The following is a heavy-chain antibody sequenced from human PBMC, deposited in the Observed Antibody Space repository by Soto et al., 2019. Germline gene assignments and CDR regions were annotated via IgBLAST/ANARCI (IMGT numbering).Heavy chain of an antibody. J-gene: IGHJ4*02. CDR1: GDSISSYY. V-gene: IGHV4-59*01. Sequence: QVQLQESGPGLVKPSETLSLTCAVSGDSISSYYCMWIRQPPGKGLESIGYLYYGRSANYNPSLKSRVTLSVDTSTNQCSLTLSSMTAADTAVYSCALRCMAGVPEYWGQGTLVTVSS. CDR2: LYYGRSA. D-gene: IGHD3-3*01. CDR3: ALRCMAGVPEY.